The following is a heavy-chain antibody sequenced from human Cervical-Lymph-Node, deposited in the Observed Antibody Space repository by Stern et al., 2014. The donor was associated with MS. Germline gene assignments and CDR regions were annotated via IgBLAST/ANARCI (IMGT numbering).Heavy chain of an antibody. CDR1: GFTFSHYS. Sequence: EVQLVESGGGLVKPGESLRLSCDASGFTFSHYSINWVRQAPGKGLEWISSISNNSTHTYYGDSVEGRFTISRDSAKDSVSLHMVSLRAEDTAVYYCARARVGDYARSPHLDSWGQGNLVTVSS. CDR2: ISNNSTHT. V-gene: IGHV3-21*01. CDR3: ARARVGDYARSPHLDS. J-gene: IGHJ4*02. D-gene: IGHD4-17*01.